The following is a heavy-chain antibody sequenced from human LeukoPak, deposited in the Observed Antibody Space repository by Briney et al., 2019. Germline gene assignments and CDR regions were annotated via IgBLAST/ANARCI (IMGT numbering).Heavy chain of an antibody. Sequence: ASVKVSCKASGYTFTGYYLHWVRQAPGQGLEWMGWINPNSGGTNYAQKFQGRVTMTWDTSISTAYVELTRLRSDDTAVYYCARDRARVAGLYYFDFWGPGTLVTVSS. D-gene: IGHD6-19*01. V-gene: IGHV1-2*02. CDR1: GYTFTGYY. J-gene: IGHJ4*02. CDR2: INPNSGGT. CDR3: ARDRARVAGLYYFDF.